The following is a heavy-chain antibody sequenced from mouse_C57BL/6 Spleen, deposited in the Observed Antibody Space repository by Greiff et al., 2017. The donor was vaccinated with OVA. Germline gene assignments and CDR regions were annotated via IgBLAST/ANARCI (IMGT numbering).Heavy chain of an antibody. V-gene: IGHV1-39*01. CDR1: GYSFTDYN. Sequence: VQLQQSGPELVKPGASVNISCKASGYSFTDYNINWVKQNNGKSLEWIGVINPDYGTTTYNQSFRGKATLTVDQSSSTAYMQLNSLTSEYSAVYYCASRYYAMDYWGQGTSVTVSS. CDR3: ASRYYAMDY. CDR2: INPDYGTT. J-gene: IGHJ4*01.